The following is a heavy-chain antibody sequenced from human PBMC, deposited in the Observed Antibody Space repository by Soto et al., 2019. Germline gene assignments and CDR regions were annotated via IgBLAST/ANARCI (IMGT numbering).Heavy chain of an antibody. CDR2: IRDDSSIV. V-gene: IGHV3-48*02. Sequence: EVQLVEFGGGLVQPGGSLRLSCVGSGFSLNVYGMNWVRQAPGKGLEWISYIRDDSSIVYYADSVAGRFTISRDNAKISLYQQINRLTDEDTAIYDCARASGKNWFDLWGQGTLGTVS. J-gene: IGHJ5*02. D-gene: IGHD1-26*01. CDR1: GFSLNVYG. CDR3: ARASGKNWFDL.